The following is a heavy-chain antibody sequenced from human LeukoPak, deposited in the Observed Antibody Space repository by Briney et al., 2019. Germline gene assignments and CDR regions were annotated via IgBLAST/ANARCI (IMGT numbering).Heavy chain of an antibody. CDR3: ARDGGIIRFGGQDV. D-gene: IGHD3-16*01. J-gene: IGHJ6*02. Sequence: GRSLRLSCAASGFTFSSYGMHWVRQAPGKGLEWVAVIWYDGSKKYYADSVKGRFTISRDNAANSLYLQMNSLRVEDTAVYYCARDGGIIRFGGQDVWGQGTTVIVS. CDR1: GFTFSSYG. V-gene: IGHV3-33*01. CDR2: IWYDGSKK.